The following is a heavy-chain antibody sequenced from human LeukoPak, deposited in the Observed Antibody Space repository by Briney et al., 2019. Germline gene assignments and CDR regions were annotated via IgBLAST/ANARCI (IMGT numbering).Heavy chain of an antibody. CDR1: GGTFSSYA. J-gene: IGHJ4*02. CDR3: AIWGQQLAFDY. Sequence: ASVKVSCKGSGGTFSSYAISWVRQAPGQGLEWMGGIIPIFGTANYAQKFQGRVTITTDESTSTAYMELSSLRSEDTAVYYCAIWGQQLAFDYWGQGTLVTVSS. D-gene: IGHD6-13*01. CDR2: IIPIFGTA. V-gene: IGHV1-69*05.